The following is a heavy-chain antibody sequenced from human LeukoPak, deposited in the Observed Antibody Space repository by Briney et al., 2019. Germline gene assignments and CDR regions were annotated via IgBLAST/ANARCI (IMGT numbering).Heavy chain of an antibody. CDR2: INPSGGST. D-gene: IGHD3-22*01. Sequence: GASVKVSCKASGYTFTSYGISWVRQAPGQGLEWMGIINPSGGSTSYAQKFQGRVTMTRDTSTSTVYMELSSLRSEDTAVYYCARAHDSSGYYGTYAFDIWGQGTMVTVSS. V-gene: IGHV1-46*01. J-gene: IGHJ3*02. CDR1: GYTFTSYG. CDR3: ARAHDSSGYYGTYAFDI.